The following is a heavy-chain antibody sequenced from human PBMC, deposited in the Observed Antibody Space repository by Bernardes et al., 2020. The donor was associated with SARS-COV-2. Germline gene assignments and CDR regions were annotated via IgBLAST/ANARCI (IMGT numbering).Heavy chain of an antibody. CDR1: GYPFSSYG. CDR3: ARDPRIAVTGTFEAATFDI. J-gene: IGHJ3*02. Sequence: ASVKVSCKASGYPFSSYGITWVRQAPGQGLEWMGWISAYNGNTNYAQKFQGRVTMTTDTPTSTVYMELRSLRSDDTAVYYCARDPRIAVTGTFEAATFDIWGQGTMVIVSS. V-gene: IGHV1-18*01. D-gene: IGHD6-19*01. CDR2: ISAYNGNT.